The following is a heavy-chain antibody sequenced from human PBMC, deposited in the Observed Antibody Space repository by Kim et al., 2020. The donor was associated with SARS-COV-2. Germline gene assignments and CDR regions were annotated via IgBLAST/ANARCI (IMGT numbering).Heavy chain of an antibody. CDR3: ARAGRIQTWLDYYYGMDV. Sequence: GGSLRLSCAASGFTFSSYAMHWVRQAPGKGLEWVAVISYDGSNKYYADPVKGRFTISRDNSKNTLYLQMNSLRAEDTAVYYCARAGRIQTWLDYYYGMDVWGQGTTVTVSS. V-gene: IGHV3-30-3*01. J-gene: IGHJ6*02. D-gene: IGHD5-18*01. CDR1: GFTFSSYA. CDR2: ISYDGSNK.